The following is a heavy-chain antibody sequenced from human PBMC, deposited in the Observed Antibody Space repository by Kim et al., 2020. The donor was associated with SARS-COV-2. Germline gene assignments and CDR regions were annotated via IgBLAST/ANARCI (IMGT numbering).Heavy chain of an antibody. CDR2: IYYSGST. Sequence: SETLSLTCTVSGGSISSSSYYWGWIRQPPGKGLEWIGSIYYSGSTYYNPSLKSRVTISVDTSKNQFSLKLSSVTAADTVVYYSARHRFCSSTSCYTSPPDACDIWGQGKMVTVSS. D-gene: IGHD2-2*02. CDR1: GGSISSSSYY. J-gene: IGHJ3*02. V-gene: IGHV4-39*01. CDR3: ARHRFCSSTSCYTSPPDACDI.